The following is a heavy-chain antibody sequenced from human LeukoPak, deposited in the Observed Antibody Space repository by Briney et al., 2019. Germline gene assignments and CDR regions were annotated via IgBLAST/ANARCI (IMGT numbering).Heavy chain of an antibody. CDR1: GYTFTSYA. CDR3: ARSPPSVSGTNYYGMDV. D-gene: IGHD6-19*01. Sequence: GASVKVSCKASGYTFTSYALNWVRQAPGQGLEWIGWVNTNTGNPTYAQGFTGRFVFSLDTSVNTAYLQISSLKAEDTVVYYCARSPPSVSGTNYYGMDVWGQGTTVTVSS. CDR2: VNTNTGNP. J-gene: IGHJ6*02. V-gene: IGHV7-4-1*02.